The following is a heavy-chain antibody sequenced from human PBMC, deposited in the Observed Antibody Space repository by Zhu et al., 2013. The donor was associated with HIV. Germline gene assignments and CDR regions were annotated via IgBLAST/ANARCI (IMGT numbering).Heavy chain of an antibody. CDR2: ISTYYGHA. D-gene: IGHD2-2*01. CDR3: ARGPGYCSSTSCSDYYYYMDV. J-gene: IGHJ6*03. Sequence: VQLVQSGAEVKKPGASVKVSCKASGYIFNFYGITWVRQAPGQGLEWMGWISTYYGHANYAQKLQGRVTMTTDTSTSTAYMEVRSLRSDDTAVYYCARGPGYCSSTSCSDYYYYMDVWGKGTTVTVSS. CDR1: GYIFNFYG. V-gene: IGHV1-18*01.